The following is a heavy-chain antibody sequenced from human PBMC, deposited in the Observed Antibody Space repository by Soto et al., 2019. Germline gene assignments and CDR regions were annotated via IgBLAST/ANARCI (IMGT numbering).Heavy chain of an antibody. J-gene: IGHJ4*02. V-gene: IGHV1-3*01. CDR1: GYTFSTSA. D-gene: IGHD6-6*01. Sequence: ASVKVSCKAYGYTFSTSAIHRVRQAPGQRPEWMGWINAGNGNTKYSQTFQGRVAIGRDTSASTAYMDLSSLRSEDTAVYYCARASLEYTSSSSDYWGQGTLVTVSS. CDR3: ARASLEYTSSSSDY. CDR2: INAGNGNT.